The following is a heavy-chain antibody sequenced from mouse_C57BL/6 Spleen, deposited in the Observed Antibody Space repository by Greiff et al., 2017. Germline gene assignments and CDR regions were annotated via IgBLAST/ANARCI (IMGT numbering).Heavy chain of an antibody. Sequence: QVQLQQSGAELVRPGTSVKVSCKASGYAFTNYLIEWVKQRPGQGLEWIGVINPGSGGTNYNEKFKGKATLTADKSSSTAYMQLSSLTSEDSAVYFCARRDYDEGGFDDWGQGTTLTVSS. CDR3: ARRDYDEGGFDD. J-gene: IGHJ2*01. D-gene: IGHD2-4*01. CDR2: INPGSGGT. V-gene: IGHV1-54*01. CDR1: GYAFTNYL.